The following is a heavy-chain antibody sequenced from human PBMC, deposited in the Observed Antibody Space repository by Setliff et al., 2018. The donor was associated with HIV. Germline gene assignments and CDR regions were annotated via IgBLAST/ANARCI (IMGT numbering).Heavy chain of an antibody. CDR3: ARSFWGFVRNAASDI. V-gene: IGHV3-21*01. CDR1: GFNFSTHT. CDR2: ISSTGTYI. Sequence: PGGSLRLSCAASGFNFSTHTMNWIRQAPGKGLEWVSSISSTGTYIYYADSMKGRFTISRDNAKNSLYLQMNSLRAEDTAVYYCARSFWGFVRNAASDIWGQGTKVTVSS. J-gene: IGHJ3*02. D-gene: IGHD3-16*01.